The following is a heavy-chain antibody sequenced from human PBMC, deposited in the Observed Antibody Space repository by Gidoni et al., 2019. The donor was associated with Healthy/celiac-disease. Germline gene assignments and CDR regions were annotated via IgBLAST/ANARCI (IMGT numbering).Heavy chain of an antibody. CDR3: AKDLSTTGDIVDY. J-gene: IGHJ4*02. CDR1: GFTFDDYA. Sequence: EVQLVESGGGLVQPGRSLRFSCAASGFTFDDYAMHWVRQAPGKGLEWVSGISWNSGSIGYADSVKGRFTISRDNAKNSLYLQMNSLRAEDTALYYCAKDLSTTGDIVDYWGQGTLVTVSS. V-gene: IGHV3-9*01. CDR2: ISWNSGSI. D-gene: IGHD7-27*01.